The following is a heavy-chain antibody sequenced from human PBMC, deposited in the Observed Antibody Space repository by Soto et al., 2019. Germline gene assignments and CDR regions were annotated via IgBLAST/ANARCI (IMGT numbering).Heavy chain of an antibody. CDR3: AKDPNGDYIGGFDM. Sequence: EVRLLESGGGSVQPGGSLRLSCAASGFTFTRYAMSWVRQVPGKGLEWVSGVGATGTNIHYADSVRGRCTISRDISKNALYLQMNSLRVDDTAVYYCAKDPNGDYIGGFDMLGQGTMVMVSS. J-gene: IGHJ3*02. CDR1: GFTFTRYA. D-gene: IGHD4-17*01. V-gene: IGHV3-23*01. CDR2: VGATGTNI.